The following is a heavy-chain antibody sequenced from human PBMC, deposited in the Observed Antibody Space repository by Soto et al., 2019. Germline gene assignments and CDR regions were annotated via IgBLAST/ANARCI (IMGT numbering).Heavy chain of an antibody. J-gene: IGHJ6*02. D-gene: IGHD3-9*01. CDR2: INHSGST. CDR3: ARGRSRLVRDQGYYYYYYGMDV. Sequence: SETLSLTCSVSGVTMSYGGYSWSWIRQPPGKGLEWIGEINHSGSTNYNPSLKSRVTISVDTSKNQFSLKLSSVTAADTAVYYCARGRSRLVRDQGYYYYYYGMDVWGQGTTVTVS. V-gene: IGHV4-34*01. CDR1: GVTMSYGGYS.